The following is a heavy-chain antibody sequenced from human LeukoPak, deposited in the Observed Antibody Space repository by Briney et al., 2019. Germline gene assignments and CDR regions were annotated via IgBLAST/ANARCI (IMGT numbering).Heavy chain of an antibody. J-gene: IGHJ4*02. CDR3: AKELLMAFDRYYFDY. CDR1: GFTFSSYA. V-gene: IGHV3-23*01. CDR2: ISGSGGST. D-gene: IGHD2-15*01. Sequence: PGGSLRLSCSASGFTFSSYAMSWVRQAPGKGLEWVSAISGSGGSTYYADSVKGRFTISRDNSKNTLYLQMNSLRAEDTAVYYCAKELLMAFDRYYFDYWGQGTLVTVSS.